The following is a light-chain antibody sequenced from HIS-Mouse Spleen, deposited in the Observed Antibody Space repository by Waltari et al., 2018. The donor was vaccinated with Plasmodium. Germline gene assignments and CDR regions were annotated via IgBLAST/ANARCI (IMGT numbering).Light chain of an antibody. Sequence: DIQMTQSPSTLSASVGDRVTITCRASQSISSWLAWHQQKPGKAPKLLIYKASSLESGVPSRFGGSGSGTEFTLTISSLQPDDFATYYCQQYNSYSWTFGQGTKVEIK. CDR1: QSISSW. J-gene: IGKJ1*01. CDR2: KAS. CDR3: QQYNSYSWT. V-gene: IGKV1-5*03.